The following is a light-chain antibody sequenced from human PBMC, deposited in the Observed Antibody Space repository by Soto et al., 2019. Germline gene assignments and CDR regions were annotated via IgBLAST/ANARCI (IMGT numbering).Light chain of an antibody. CDR2: DAS. Sequence: DILMTQSPSTLSASIGDRLTITCRASLSISSWLAWYQQKSGKAPQLLIYDASTLESGVPPRFGASGSGTEFSLTISSLQPDDFATYYCQEYESHLRTFGPGTKVEIK. V-gene: IGKV1-5*01. J-gene: IGKJ1*01. CDR3: QEYESHLRT. CDR1: LSISSW.